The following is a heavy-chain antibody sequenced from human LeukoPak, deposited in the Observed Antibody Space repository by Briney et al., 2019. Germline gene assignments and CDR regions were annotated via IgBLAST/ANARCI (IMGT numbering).Heavy chain of an antibody. Sequence: PGGSLRLSCAASGFPFSSYSMNWVRQAPGKGLEWVSSISSSSSYIYYADSVKGRFTISRDNAKNSLYLQMNSLRAEDTAVYYCASTTDILGYCSSTSCAFDYWGQGTLVTVSS. J-gene: IGHJ4*02. CDR3: ASTTDILGYCSSTSCAFDY. CDR2: ISSSSSYI. V-gene: IGHV3-21*01. D-gene: IGHD2-2*01. CDR1: GFPFSSYS.